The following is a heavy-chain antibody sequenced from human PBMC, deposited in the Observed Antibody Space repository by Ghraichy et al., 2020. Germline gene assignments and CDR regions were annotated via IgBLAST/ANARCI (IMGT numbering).Heavy chain of an antibody. V-gene: IGHV3-49*03. Sequence: GGSLRLSCAGSGFTFGDYAVNWYRQAPGKGLEWVAFIRKKAHGGTSDYAASVEGRFSISRDDSKSIAYLEMYSLKTEDTAVYYCTRDPKAVRPVDESWGQGTLVTVSS. CDR2: IRKKAHGGTS. CDR3: TRDPKAVRPVDES. CDR1: GFTFGDYA. J-gene: IGHJ5*02. D-gene: IGHD3-10*01.